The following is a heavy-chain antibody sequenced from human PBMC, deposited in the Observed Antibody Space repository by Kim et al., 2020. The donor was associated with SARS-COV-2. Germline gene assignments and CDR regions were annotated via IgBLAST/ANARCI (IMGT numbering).Heavy chain of an antibody. Sequence: SVKVSCKASGGTFSSYAISWVRQAPGQGLEWMGGIIPIFGTANYAQKFQGRVTITADESTSTAYMELSSLRSEDTAVYYCARDLGYCSGGSCYLDYYGMDVWGQGTTVTVSS. D-gene: IGHD2-15*01. CDR1: GGTFSSYA. J-gene: IGHJ6*02. CDR3: ARDLGYCSGGSCYLDYYGMDV. CDR2: IIPIFGTA. V-gene: IGHV1-69*13.